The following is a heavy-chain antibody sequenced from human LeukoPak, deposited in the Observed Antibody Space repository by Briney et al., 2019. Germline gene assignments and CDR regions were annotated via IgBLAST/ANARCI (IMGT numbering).Heavy chain of an antibody. J-gene: IGHJ4*02. CDR1: GFTVSSNY. CDR3: ARESRARGYSYGYYFDY. CDR2: IYSGGST. Sequence: GGSLRLSCAASGFTVSSNYTSWVRQAPGKGLEWVPVIYSGGSTYYADSVKGRFTISRDNSKNTLYLQMNSLRAEDTAVYYCARESRARGYSYGYYFDYWGQGTLVTVSS. D-gene: IGHD5-18*01. V-gene: IGHV3-66*01.